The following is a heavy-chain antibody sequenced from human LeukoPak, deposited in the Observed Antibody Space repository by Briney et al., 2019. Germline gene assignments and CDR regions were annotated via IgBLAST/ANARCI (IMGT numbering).Heavy chain of an antibody. CDR2: IYYICTA. D-gene: IGHD1-20*01. CDR1: GGSISTNY. CDR3: ARVGKWNDLEY. Sequence: PSETLSLTCTVSGGSISTNYCSWIRQPPAKGLELNRYIYYICTANYDLSLKSRATISLVTSENQFSLILTSVTAADTAVYYCARVGKWNDLEYWGQGTLVTVSS. V-gene: IGHV4-59*01. J-gene: IGHJ4*02.